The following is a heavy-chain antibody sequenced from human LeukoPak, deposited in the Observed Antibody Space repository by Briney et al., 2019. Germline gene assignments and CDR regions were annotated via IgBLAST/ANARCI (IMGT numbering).Heavy chain of an antibody. CDR1: GFTFSNYW. D-gene: IGHD3-22*01. V-gene: IGHV3-7*01. CDR2: IKQDGSEK. J-gene: IGHJ4*02. CDR3: ARIPYFGSSGYIVCYFDY. Sequence: SGGSLRLSCAASGFTFSNYWMSWVRQAPGKGLEWAANIKQDGSEKYYVDSVKGRFTISRDNAKNSLYLQMNSLRAEDTAVYYCARIPYFGSSGYIVCYFDYWGQGTLVTVSS.